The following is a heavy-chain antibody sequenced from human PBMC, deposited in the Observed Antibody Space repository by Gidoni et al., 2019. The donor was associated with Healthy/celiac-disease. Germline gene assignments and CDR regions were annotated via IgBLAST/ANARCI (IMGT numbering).Heavy chain of an antibody. V-gene: IGHV3-21*01. CDR2: ISSSSSYI. CDR3: ARETVYGDPRVFDY. D-gene: IGHD4-17*01. Sequence: EVQLVESGGGRVKPGGSLRLSCAASGFTFSSYSMNWVRQAPGKGLEWVSSISSSSSYIYYADSVKGRFTISRDNAKNSLYLQMNSLRAEDTAVYYCARETVYGDPRVFDYWGQGTLVTVSS. J-gene: IGHJ4*02. CDR1: GFTFSSYS.